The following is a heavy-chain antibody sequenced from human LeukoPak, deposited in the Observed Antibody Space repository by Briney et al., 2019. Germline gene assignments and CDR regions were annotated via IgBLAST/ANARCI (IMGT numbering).Heavy chain of an antibody. CDR3: AREVTAMVTRWFDP. CDR2: IYTSGST. Sequence: SETLSLTCTVSGGSISSGSYYWSWIRQPAGKGLEWIGRIYTSGSTNYNPSLKSRVTISVDTSKNQFSLKLSSVTAADTAVYYCAREVTAMVTRWFDPWGQGTLVTVSS. CDR1: GGSISSGSYY. D-gene: IGHD5-18*01. J-gene: IGHJ5*02. V-gene: IGHV4-61*02.